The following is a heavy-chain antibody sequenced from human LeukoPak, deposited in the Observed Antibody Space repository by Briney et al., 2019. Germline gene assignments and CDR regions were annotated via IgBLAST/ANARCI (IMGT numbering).Heavy chain of an antibody. CDR2: ISSSSSYI. Sequence: GGSLRLSCAASGFTVSSNYMSWVRQAPGKGLEWVSSISSSSSYIYYADSVKGRFTISRDNAKNSLYLQMNSLRAEDTAVYYCARDRGAAQDYYFDYWGQGTLVTVSS. D-gene: IGHD6-6*01. J-gene: IGHJ4*02. CDR3: ARDRGAAQDYYFDY. CDR1: GFTVSSNY. V-gene: IGHV3-21*01.